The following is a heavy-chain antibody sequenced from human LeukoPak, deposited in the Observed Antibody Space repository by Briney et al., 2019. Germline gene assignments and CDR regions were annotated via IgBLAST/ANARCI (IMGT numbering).Heavy chain of an antibody. Sequence: PSETLSLTCAVYGGSFSVYYWSWIRQPPGKGLEWIGEINHSGSTNYNPSLKSRVTISVDTSKNQFSLKLSSVTVADTAVYYCARKRVQLGGRNFDYWGQGTLVTVSS. CDR1: GGSFSVYY. CDR2: INHSGST. V-gene: IGHV4-34*01. J-gene: IGHJ4*02. CDR3: ARKRVQLGGRNFDY. D-gene: IGHD1-1*01.